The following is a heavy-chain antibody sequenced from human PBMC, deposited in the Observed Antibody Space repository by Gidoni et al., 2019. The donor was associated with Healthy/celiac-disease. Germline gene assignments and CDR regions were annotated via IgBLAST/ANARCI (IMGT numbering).Heavy chain of an antibody. J-gene: IGHJ6*02. CDR3: ARDIVATIFYYGMDV. CDR1: GFTCSSYG. Sequence: QVQLVESGGGVVQPGRSLRLSCAASGFTCSSYGMHWVRQAPGKGLEWVAVIWYDGSNKYYADSVKGRFTISRDNSKNTLYLQMNSLRAEDTAVYYCARDIVATIFYYGMDVWGQGTTVTVSS. CDR2: IWYDGSNK. V-gene: IGHV3-33*01. D-gene: IGHD5-12*01.